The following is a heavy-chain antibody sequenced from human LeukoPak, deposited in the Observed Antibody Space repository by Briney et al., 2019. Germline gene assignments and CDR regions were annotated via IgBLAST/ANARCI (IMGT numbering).Heavy chain of an antibody. Sequence: KPGGSLRLSCAASGFTFSDYYMSWIRQAPGKGLEWVSYISSSGSTIYYADSVKSRFTISRDNAKNSLYLQMNSLRAEDTAVYYCARELPPLPRGYADYWGQGTLVTVSS. D-gene: IGHD5-12*01. CDR1: GFTFSDYY. CDR3: ARELPPLPRGYADY. J-gene: IGHJ4*02. V-gene: IGHV3-11*01. CDR2: ISSSGSTI.